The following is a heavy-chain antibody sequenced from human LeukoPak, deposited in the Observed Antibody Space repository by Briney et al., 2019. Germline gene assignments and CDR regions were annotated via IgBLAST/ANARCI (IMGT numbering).Heavy chain of an antibody. J-gene: IGHJ4*02. V-gene: IGHV4-59*12. D-gene: IGHD4-11*01. Sequence: SETLSLTCTVSGGSINNYYWNYVRQPPGKGLEWIGYIYSGGGTSYNPSLKSRVTLSVDTSKNQFSLKLSSVTAADTAVYYCARGGRATVITYWGQGTLVTVSS. CDR3: ARGGRATVITY. CDR1: GGSINNYY. CDR2: IYSGGGT.